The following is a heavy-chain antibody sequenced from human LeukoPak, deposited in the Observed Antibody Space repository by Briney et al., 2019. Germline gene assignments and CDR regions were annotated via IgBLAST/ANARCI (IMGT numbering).Heavy chain of an antibody. J-gene: IGHJ5*02. D-gene: IGHD1-26*01. CDR1: GFTFDDYT. Sequence: PGGSLRLSCAASGFTFDDYTMHWVRQAPGKGLEWVSLTSWDGGSTYYADSVKGRFTISRDNSKNSLYLQMNSLRTEDTALYYCAKGTIVGATSNDGFDPWGQGTMVTVS. V-gene: IGHV3-43*01. CDR2: TSWDGGST. CDR3: AKGTIVGATSNDGFDP.